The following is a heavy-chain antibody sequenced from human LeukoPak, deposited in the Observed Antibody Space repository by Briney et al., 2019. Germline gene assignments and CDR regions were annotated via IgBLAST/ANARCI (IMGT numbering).Heavy chain of an antibody. CDR1: GFTFSSYE. D-gene: IGHD6-19*01. J-gene: IGHJ5*02. Sequence: GGSLRLSCAASGFTFSSYEMNWVREAPGKGLEWVSYISSSGSTIYYADSVKGRFTISRDNAKNSLYLQMNSLRAEDTAVYYCARDGGYSSGWYDHWGQGTLVTVSS. CDR3: ARDGGYSSGWYDH. V-gene: IGHV3-48*03. CDR2: ISSSGSTI.